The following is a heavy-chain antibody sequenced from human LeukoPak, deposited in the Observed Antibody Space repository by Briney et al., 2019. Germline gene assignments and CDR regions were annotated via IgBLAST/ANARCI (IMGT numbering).Heavy chain of an antibody. V-gene: IGHV1-18*01. CDR2: ISAYNGNT. CDR1: GYTFTSYG. Sequence: ASVKVSCKGSGYTFTSYGISWVRQAPGQGLEWMGWISAYNGNTNYAQKLQGRVTMTTDTSTSTAYMELRSLRSDDTAVYYCARDPRGYCSSTSCYRDYMDVWGKGTTVTVSS. CDR3: ARDPRGYCSSTSCYRDYMDV. D-gene: IGHD2-2*01. J-gene: IGHJ6*03.